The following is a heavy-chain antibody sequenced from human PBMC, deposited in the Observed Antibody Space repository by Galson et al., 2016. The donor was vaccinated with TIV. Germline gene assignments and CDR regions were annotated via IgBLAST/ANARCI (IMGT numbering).Heavy chain of an antibody. D-gene: IGHD3-10*01. CDR1: GFMFNDYG. CDR3: AKEEGYGSGTYALDQ. CDR2: ICWNSGRV. Sequence: SLRLSCAASGFMFNDYGMHWVRQAPGKGLEWVSSICWNSGRVGYADSVEGRFTISRDNAKTSLYLQMNSLRVEDTAYYYCAKEEGYGSGTYALDQWGQGTLVTVSS. V-gene: IGHV3-9*01. J-gene: IGHJ1*01.